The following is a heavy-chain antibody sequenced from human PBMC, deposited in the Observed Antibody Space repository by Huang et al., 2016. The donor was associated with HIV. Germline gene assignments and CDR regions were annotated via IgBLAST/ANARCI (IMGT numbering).Heavy chain of an antibody. J-gene: IGHJ6*02. V-gene: IGHV3-21*06. CDR1: GFTFTNYA. D-gene: IGHD3-10*01. CDR2: IGSSRSYI. CDR3: ARPQGDKVRGIIRSYYYYYGMDV. Sequence: EVQLVESGGGLVKPGGSLRLSCVASGFTFTNYAMNWVRQAPGEGLEWGSAIGSSRSYIYYADSVKGRFTISRDDAKNSLYLQMNSLRAEDTAVYYCARPQGDKVRGIIRSYYYYYGMDVWGRGTTVTVSS.